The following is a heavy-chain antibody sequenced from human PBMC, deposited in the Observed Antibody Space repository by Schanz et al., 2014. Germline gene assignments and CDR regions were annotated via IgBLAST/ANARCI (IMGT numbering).Heavy chain of an antibody. CDR2: ISGTSRFI. CDR3: AREGDQFFAAHYFFDD. V-gene: IGHV3-21*04. CDR1: GFMFANHT. J-gene: IGHJ4*02. D-gene: IGHD6-6*01. Sequence: EVKLVESGGGLVKPGGSLRLSCAVSGFMFANHTMNWVRQAPGKGLEWVSSISGTSRFIFYTDSVKGRFTISRDNAKNSLYLQMNSLRSEDTAVYYCAREGDQFFAAHYFFDDWGQGTLVTVSS.